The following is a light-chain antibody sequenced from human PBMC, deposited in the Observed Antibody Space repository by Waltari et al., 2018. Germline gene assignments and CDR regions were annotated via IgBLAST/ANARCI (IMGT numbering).Light chain of an antibody. CDR1: ALSNQF. J-gene: IGLJ3*02. CDR2: KDS. CDR3: QSADSTVV. Sequence: SFELTQPPSVSVAPGQTVRITCSGDALSNQFAYWYQQNQGQAPLLLIFKDSERPPGIPERFSGSNSGTIVTLTISGVQAEDEADYYCQSADSTVVFGGGTKLTVL. V-gene: IGLV3-25*03.